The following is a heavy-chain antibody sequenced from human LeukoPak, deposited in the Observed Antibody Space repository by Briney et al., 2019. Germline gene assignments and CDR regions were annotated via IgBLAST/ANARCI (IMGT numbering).Heavy chain of an antibody. D-gene: IGHD6-13*01. J-gene: IGHJ4*02. CDR3: ARGNSRWDGNFDY. CDR2: INPTSGLI. V-gene: IGHV1-2*02. Sequence: ASVKVSCKASGYTFTSYYMHWVRQAPGQGLEWMGWINPTSGLINYAQKFQGRVTVTRDTSISTVYMELTRLTSDDTALYYCARGNSRWDGNFDYWGQGSLVTVSS. CDR1: GYTFTSYY.